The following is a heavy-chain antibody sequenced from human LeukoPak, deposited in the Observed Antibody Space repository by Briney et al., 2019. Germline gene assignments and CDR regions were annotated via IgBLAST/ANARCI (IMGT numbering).Heavy chain of an antibody. Sequence: ATVKVSCKASGYTFTSYGISWVQQAPGQGLEWMGWISAYNGNTNYAQKLQGRVTMTTDTSTSTAYMELRSLRSDDTAVYYCARAFLGGYYDILTGVDYWGREPWSPSPQ. CDR3: ARAFLGGYYDILTGVDY. D-gene: IGHD3-9*01. J-gene: IGHJ4*02. CDR2: ISAYNGNT. V-gene: IGHV1-18*01. CDR1: GYTFTSYG.